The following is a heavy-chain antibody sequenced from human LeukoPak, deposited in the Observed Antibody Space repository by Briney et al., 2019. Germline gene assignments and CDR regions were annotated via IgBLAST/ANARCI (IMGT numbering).Heavy chain of an antibody. D-gene: IGHD7-27*01. J-gene: IGHJ4*02. CDR2: ISSGSTTI. CDR3: ARGRTGGRSGFDC. V-gene: IGHV3-48*01. Sequence: PGGSLRLSCAASGFIFSTYSMNWVRQAPGKGLEWVSYISSGSTTIYYADSVKGRFTISRDNAQNSLYPQMNSLRAEDTAVYYCARGRTGGRSGFDCWGQGTLVTVSS. CDR1: GFIFSTYS.